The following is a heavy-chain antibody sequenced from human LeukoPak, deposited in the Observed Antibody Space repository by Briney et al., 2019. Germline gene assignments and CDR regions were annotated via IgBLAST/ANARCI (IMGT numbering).Heavy chain of an antibody. Sequence: GGSLRLSCAASGFTFGDYGMSWVRQAPGKGLEWVSGINWNGGSTGYADSVKGRFTISRDNAKNSLYLQMNSLRAEDTALYYCARVVAYCGGDCYSYDAFDIWGQGTMVTVSS. J-gene: IGHJ3*02. D-gene: IGHD2-21*02. CDR3: ARVVAYCGGDCYSYDAFDI. V-gene: IGHV3-20*04. CDR1: GFTFGDYG. CDR2: INWNGGST.